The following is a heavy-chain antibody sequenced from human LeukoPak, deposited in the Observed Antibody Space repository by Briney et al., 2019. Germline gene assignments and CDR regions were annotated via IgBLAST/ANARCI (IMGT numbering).Heavy chain of an antibody. CDR1: GFTFGWYW. CDR2: IKMDGREN. D-gene: IGHD2-8*02. V-gene: IGHV3-7*01. Sequence: GGSLRLSCVGSGFTFGWYWMSWVRQAPGKGLEWVANIKMDGRENYYLDSVKGRFTISRDNARHSVYLQMSSLRAEDTAVYYCVRTPPTLGYCTETSCPFDHWGQGALVSVSS. CDR3: VRTPPTLGYCTETSCPFDH. J-gene: IGHJ4*02.